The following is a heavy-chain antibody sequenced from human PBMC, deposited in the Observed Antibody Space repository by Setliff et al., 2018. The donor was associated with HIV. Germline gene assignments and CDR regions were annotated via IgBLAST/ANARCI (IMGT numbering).Heavy chain of an antibody. V-gene: IGHV5-51*01. CDR2: IYPGDSDT. J-gene: IGHJ4*02. CDR1: GYSFTKYW. Sequence: GESLKISCEGSGYSFTKYWIGWVRQIPGKGLEWMGSIYPGDSDTRYSPSFQGQVTISVDKSISTAYLQWSSLKASDTAMYYCARRASKASLDYWGQGTLVTVSS. CDR3: ARRASKASLDY.